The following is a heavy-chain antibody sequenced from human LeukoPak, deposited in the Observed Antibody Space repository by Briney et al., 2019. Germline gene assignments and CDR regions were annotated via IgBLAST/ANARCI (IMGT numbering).Heavy chain of an antibody. V-gene: IGHV3-53*01. J-gene: IGHJ4*02. Sequence: GGSLGLSCAASGFTVSSNYMSWVRQAPGKGLEWVSVIYSGGSTYYADSVKGRFTISRDNSKNTLFLQMNSLRAEDTAVYYCARDPYSGSYFGYWGQGTLVTVSS. D-gene: IGHD1-26*01. CDR2: IYSGGST. CDR3: ARDPYSGSYFGY. CDR1: GFTVSSNY.